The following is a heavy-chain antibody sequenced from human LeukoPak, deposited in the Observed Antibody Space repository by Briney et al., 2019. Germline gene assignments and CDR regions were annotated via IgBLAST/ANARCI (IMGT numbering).Heavy chain of an antibody. CDR1: GYTFTGYY. Sequence: ASVKVSCKASGYTFTGYYIHWVRQAPGQGLEWMGWINPNSGGTNYAQKFQGRATMTRDTSISTAYMELSRLRSDDTAMYYCARDLQSSSGYYYVVGYWGQGTLVTVSS. CDR2: INPNSGGT. J-gene: IGHJ4*02. CDR3: ARDLQSSSGYYYVVGY. V-gene: IGHV1-2*02. D-gene: IGHD3-22*01.